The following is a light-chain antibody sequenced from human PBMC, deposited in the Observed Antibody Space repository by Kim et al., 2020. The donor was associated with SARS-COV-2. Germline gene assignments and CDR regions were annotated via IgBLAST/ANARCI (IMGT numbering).Light chain of an antibody. CDR3: QQYNSYSRT. J-gene: IGKJ1*01. CDR1: QSSNW. Sequence: DIQMTQSPSTLSASVGDRVTITCRASQSSNWLAWYQQKPGKAPKLLIYKASILESGVPSRFSGSGSGTEFTLFISSLQPDDFATYYCQQYNSYSRTFGQGTKVDIK. V-gene: IGKV1-5*03. CDR2: KAS.